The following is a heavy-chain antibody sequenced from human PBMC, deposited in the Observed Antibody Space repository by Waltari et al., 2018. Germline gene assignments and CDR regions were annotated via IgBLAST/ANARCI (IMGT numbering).Heavy chain of an antibody. D-gene: IGHD6-13*01. Sequence: QVQLVQSGAEVKKPGASVKVSGKTSGFTFTSSGISWVRPALGQGLEWMGWISAYNGNTNSAQKLKGRVTMTTDTSTSTAYMELRSLRSDDTAVYYCARDKSVYSYQPIDYWGQGTLVTVSS. J-gene: IGHJ4*02. CDR3: ARDKSVYSYQPIDY. CDR2: ISAYNGNT. V-gene: IGHV1-18*01. CDR1: GFTFTSSG.